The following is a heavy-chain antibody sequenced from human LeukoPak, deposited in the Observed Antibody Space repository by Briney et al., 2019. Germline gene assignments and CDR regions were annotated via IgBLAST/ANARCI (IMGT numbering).Heavy chain of an antibody. D-gene: IGHD5-12*01. CDR2: IRYDGSNK. CDR3: AKGGGYEAQYYYYYLDA. V-gene: IGHV3-30*02. CDR1: GFTFSSYG. Sequence: PGGSLRLSCAASGFTFSSYGMYWVRQAPGKGLEWVAFIRYDGSNKYYADSVKGRFTISRDNSKNTLCLQMKSLRAEDTAVYYCAKGGGYEAQYYYYYLDAWGKGTTVTISS. J-gene: IGHJ6*03.